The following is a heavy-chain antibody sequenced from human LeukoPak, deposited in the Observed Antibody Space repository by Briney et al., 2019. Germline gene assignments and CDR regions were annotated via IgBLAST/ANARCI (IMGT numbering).Heavy chain of an antibody. CDR1: GYTFTSYD. CDR2: MNPNSGNT. D-gene: IGHD3-22*01. V-gene: IGHV1-8*01. J-gene: IGHJ4*02. CDR3: ARVPLGRDYYDRSYEGYYFDY. Sequence: ASVKVSCKASGYTFTSYDINWVRQATGQGLEWMGWMNPNSGNTGYAQKFQGRVTMTRNTSISTAYMELSSLRSEDTAVYYCARVPLGRDYYDRSYEGYYFDYWGQGTLVTVSS.